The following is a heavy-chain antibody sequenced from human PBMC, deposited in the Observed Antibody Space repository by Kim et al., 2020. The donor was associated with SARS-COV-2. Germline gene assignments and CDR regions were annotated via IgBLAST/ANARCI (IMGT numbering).Heavy chain of an antibody. J-gene: IGHJ4*02. CDR1: GGSISSGGYY. Sequence: SETLSLTCTVSGGSISSGGYYWSWIRQHPGKGLEWIWYIYYSGSTYYNPSLKSRVTISVDTSKNQFSLKVSSVTAADTAVYYCARDADSSGSLDYWGQGTLVTVSS. CDR3: ARDADSSGSLDY. D-gene: IGHD3-22*01. CDR2: IYYSGST. V-gene: IGHV4-31*03.